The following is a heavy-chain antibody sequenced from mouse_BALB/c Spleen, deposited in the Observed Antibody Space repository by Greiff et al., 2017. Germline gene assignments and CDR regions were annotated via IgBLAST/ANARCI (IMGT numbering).Heavy chain of an antibody. CDR3: ARDPRLFDY. CDR1: GFTFSSYG. Sequence: EVKLQESGGGLVQPGGSLKLSCAASGFTFSSYGMSWVRQTPDKRLELVATINSNGGSTYYPDSVKGRFTISRDNAKNTLYLQMSSLKSEDTAMYYCARDPRLFDYWGQGTTLTVSS. V-gene: IGHV5-6-3*01. J-gene: IGHJ2*01. CDR2: INSNGGST.